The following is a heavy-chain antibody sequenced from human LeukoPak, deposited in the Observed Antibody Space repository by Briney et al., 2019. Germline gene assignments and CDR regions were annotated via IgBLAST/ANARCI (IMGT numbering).Heavy chain of an antibody. Sequence: SETLSLTCTVSGGSISSYSWSWIRQPPGKGLEWMGFIYYSGSTNYNPSLKSRVTISVDTSKNQFSLKLSSVTAADTAVYYWARGTRVYGDYEGWGQGTLVTVSS. CDR1: GGSISSYS. D-gene: IGHD4-17*01. CDR3: ARGTRVYGDYEG. J-gene: IGHJ4*02. V-gene: IGHV4-59*01. CDR2: IYYSGST.